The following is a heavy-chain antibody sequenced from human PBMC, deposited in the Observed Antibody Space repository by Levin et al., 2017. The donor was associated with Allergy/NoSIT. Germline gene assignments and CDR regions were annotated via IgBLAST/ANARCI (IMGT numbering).Heavy chain of an antibody. CDR1: GYTFTDHY. Sequence: ASVKVSCEAAGYTFTDHYMHWVRQAPGQGLEWMGWVNCNSGDTHYAQKLQDRVTMTRDTHITTAYIEASRLRSDDTALYCCARNDYGDYVQDFDYWGQGTLVTVSS. CDR3: ARNDYGDYVQDFDY. CDR2: VNCNSGDT. D-gene: IGHD4-17*01. V-gene: IGHV1-2*02. J-gene: IGHJ4*02.